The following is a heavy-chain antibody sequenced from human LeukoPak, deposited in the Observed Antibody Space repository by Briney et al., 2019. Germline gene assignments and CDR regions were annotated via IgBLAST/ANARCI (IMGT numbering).Heavy chain of an antibody. CDR3: AKDGYGVVVPAAIRQYYFDY. CDR1: GFTFSSYG. J-gene: IGHJ4*02. CDR2: IRYDGSNK. Sequence: PGGSLRLSCAASGFTFSSYGMHWVRQAPGKGLEWVAFIRYDGSNKYYADSVKGRFTISRDNSKNTLYLQMNSLRAEDTAVYYCAKDGYGVVVPAAIRQYYFDYWGQGTLVTVSS. V-gene: IGHV3-30*02. D-gene: IGHD2-2*02.